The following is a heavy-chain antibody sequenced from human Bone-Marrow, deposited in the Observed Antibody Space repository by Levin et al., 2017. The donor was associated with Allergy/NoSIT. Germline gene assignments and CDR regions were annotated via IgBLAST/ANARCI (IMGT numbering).Heavy chain of an antibody. V-gene: IGHV3-23*01. CDR1: GFTFSSYA. J-gene: IGHJ4*02. CDR3: AKEIEPTTKLRFVEGLLDY. CDR2: ISGSGGST. D-gene: IGHD3-3*01. Sequence: GGSLRLSCAASGFTFSSYAMSWVRQAPGKGLEWVSAISGSGGSTYYADSVKGRFTISRDNSKNTLYLQMNSLRAEDTAVYYCAKEIEPTTKLRFVEGLLDYWGQGTLVTVSS.